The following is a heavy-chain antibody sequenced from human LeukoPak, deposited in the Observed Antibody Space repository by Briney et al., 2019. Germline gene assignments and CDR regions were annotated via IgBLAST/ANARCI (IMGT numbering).Heavy chain of an antibody. V-gene: IGHV4-61*02. D-gene: IGHD6-13*01. CDR2: ISSSGST. CDR3: ARNLIPEQLVLNF. J-gene: IGHJ4*02. Sequence: SETLSLTCTVSGDSISSGDYYWSWIRQPAGKGLEWIGRISSSGSTNYNPSLKSRVTMSVDTSKNQFTLNLKSVTPEDTAVYYCARNLIPEQLVLNFWGQGTLVTVSS. CDR1: GDSISSGDYY.